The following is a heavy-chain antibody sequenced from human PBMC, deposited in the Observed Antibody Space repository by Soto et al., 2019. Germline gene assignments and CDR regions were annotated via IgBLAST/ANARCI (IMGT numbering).Heavy chain of an antibody. CDR2: IKHDGSEK. Sequence: GGSLRLSCVASGFSFSPYAMNWVRQAPGKGLEWVAKIKHDGSEKYYVDSVKGRLTISRDNAKNSLYLQMNSLRVEDTAMYYCASASYGSSGYYDAFDVWGQGTMVTVSS. CDR1: GFSFSPYA. J-gene: IGHJ3*01. CDR3: ASASYGSSGYYDAFDV. V-gene: IGHV3-7*01. D-gene: IGHD3-22*01.